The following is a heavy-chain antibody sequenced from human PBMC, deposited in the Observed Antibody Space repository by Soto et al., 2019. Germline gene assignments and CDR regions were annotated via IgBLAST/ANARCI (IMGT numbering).Heavy chain of an antibody. J-gene: IGHJ6*02. CDR1: GFTFSSYG. Sequence: AGGSLRLSCAASGFTFSSYGMHWVRQAPGKGLEWVAVISYDGSNKYYADSVKGRFTISRDNSKNTLYLQMNSLRAEDTAVYYCAKDHPDMVYGMDCRGQGTTVTVSS. CDR2: ISYDGSNK. CDR3: AKDHPDMVYGMDC. V-gene: IGHV3-30*18. D-gene: IGHD3-10*01.